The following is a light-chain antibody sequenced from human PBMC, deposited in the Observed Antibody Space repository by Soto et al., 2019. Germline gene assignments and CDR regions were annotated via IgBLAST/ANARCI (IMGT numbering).Light chain of an antibody. CDR2: DAS. CDR3: QQFSSYPLT. Sequence: EIVLTQSPATVSLSPGERATLSCRASQTVRNNYLAWYQQKPGQAPRLLIYDASSRATGIPDRFSGGGSGTDFTLTISRLEPEDFAVYYCQQFSSYPLTFGGGTKVDI. J-gene: IGKJ4*01. CDR1: QTVRNNY. V-gene: IGKV3-20*01.